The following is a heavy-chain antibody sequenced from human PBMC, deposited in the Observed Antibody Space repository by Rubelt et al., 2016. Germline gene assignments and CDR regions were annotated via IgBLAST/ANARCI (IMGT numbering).Heavy chain of an antibody. V-gene: IGHV4-34*01. J-gene: IGHJ4*02. CDR2: INHSGST. CDR1: GGSFSGYY. D-gene: IGHD3-10*01. CDR3: ASNGMVRGASDY. Sequence: QVQLQQWGAGLLKPSETLSLTCAVYGGSFSGYYWSWIRQPPGKGLEWIGEINHSGSTNYNPSLKSRVTISVDTSKNQFSLKLSSVTAADTAVYYCASNGMVRGASDYWGQGTLVTVSS.